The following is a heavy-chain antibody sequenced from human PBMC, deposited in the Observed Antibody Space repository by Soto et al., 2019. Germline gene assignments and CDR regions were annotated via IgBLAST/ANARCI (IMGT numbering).Heavy chain of an antibody. CDR2: IYHSGST. V-gene: IGHV4-30-2*01. CDR3: VTAGGLGAVAADY. D-gene: IGHD6-19*01. CDR1: GGSISSGGYS. J-gene: IGHJ4*02. Sequence: QLQLQESGSGLVKPSQTLSLTCAVSGGSISSGGYSWSWIRQPPGKGLEWIGYIYHSGSTYYNPSLKSRVTISVDRSKNQFSLKLSSVTAADTAVYYCVTAGGLGAVAADYWGQGTLVTVSS.